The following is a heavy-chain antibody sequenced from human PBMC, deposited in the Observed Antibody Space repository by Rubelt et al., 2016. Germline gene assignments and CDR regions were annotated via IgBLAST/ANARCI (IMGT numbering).Heavy chain of an antibody. CDR1: GFTFSSYA. CDR2: IYSGGST. D-gene: IGHD2-15*01. V-gene: IGHV3-66*01. J-gene: IGHJ2*01. CDR3: ARVPTSVETGGWYFDL. Sequence: VQLVESGGGVVQPGRSLRLSCAASGFTFSSYAMHWVRQAPGKGLEWVSVIYSGGSTYYADSVKGRFTISRDNSKNTLYLQMNSLRAEDTAVYYCARVPTSVETGGWYFDLWGRGTLVTVSS.